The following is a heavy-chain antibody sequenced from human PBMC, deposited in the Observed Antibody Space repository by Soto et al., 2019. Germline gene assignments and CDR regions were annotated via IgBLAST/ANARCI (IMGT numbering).Heavy chain of an antibody. J-gene: IGHJ3*02. CDR3: AKDLGGPGVAAGIPVYAFDI. Sequence: PGGSLRLSCAASGVTFSRYAMSWGRQAPGKGLEWVSAISGSGGSTYYADSVKGRFTISRDNSKNTLYLQMNSLRAEDTAVYYCAKDLGGPGVAAGIPVYAFDIWGQGTMVTLSS. D-gene: IGHD6-13*01. V-gene: IGHV3-23*01. CDR1: GVTFSRYA. CDR2: ISGSGGST.